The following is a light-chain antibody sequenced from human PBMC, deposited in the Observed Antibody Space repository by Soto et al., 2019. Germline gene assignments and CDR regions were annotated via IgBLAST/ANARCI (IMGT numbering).Light chain of an antibody. CDR3: QQYESTPTS. CDR2: WAF. J-gene: IGKJ2*01. Sequence: DIVMTQSPDSLAVSLGERASINCKSSQSVLYSSNNKNYLAWYQQRPGKPPKLRISWAFTRESGVTDRLSGSESGTDVTLTNTSLQDEDVSVYYCQQYESTPTSFGQGTKLETK. CDR1: QSVLYSSNNKNY. V-gene: IGKV4-1*01.